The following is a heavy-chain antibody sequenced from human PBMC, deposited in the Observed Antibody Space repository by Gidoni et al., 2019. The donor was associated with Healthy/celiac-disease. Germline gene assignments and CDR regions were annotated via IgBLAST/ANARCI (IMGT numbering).Heavy chain of an antibody. J-gene: IGHJ2*01. Sequence: EVQLLESGGGLVQPGGSLRLSCAASGFTFSSYAMSWVRQAPGKGLELVSAISGSGGSTYYADSVKGRFTISRDNSKNTLYLQMNSLRAEDTAVYYCAIPPGRVGYWYFDLWGRGTLVTVSS. CDR2: ISGSGGST. D-gene: IGHD1-26*01. CDR1: GFTFSSYA. V-gene: IGHV3-23*01. CDR3: AIPPGRVGYWYFDL.